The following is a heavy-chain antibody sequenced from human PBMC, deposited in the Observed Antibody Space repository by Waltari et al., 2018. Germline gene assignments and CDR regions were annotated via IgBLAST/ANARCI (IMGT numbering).Heavy chain of an antibody. V-gene: IGHV5-51*01. CDR3: ARLRASYCTKGVCYRGYDY. CDR1: GYSFTNYC. CDR2: IYPGDADT. Sequence: EVQLVPSGAEVKKPGESMRISCKGLGYSFTNYCIGWVRQIPGKGLEWMGIIYPGDADTRYSPSFQGQVTISADKSISTADLQGNSLKAADTAMYYCARLRASYCTKGVCYRGYDYWGQGTLVTVSS. J-gene: IGHJ4*02. D-gene: IGHD2-8*01.